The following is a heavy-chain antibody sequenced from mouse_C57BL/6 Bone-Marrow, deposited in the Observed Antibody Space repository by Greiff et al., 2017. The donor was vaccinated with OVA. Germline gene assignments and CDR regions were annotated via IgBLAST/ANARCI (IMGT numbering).Heavy chain of an antibody. CDR1: GYTFTDYE. CDR3: MNDGYYYYYAMDY. J-gene: IGHJ4*01. D-gene: IGHD2-3*01. Sequence: QVQLQQSGAELVRPGASVTLSCKASGYTFTDYEMHWVKQTPVHGLEWIGAIDPETGGTAYNQKFKGKAILTADKSSSTAYMELRSLTSEDSAVYYCMNDGYYYYYAMDYWGKGTSVTVSS. V-gene: IGHV1-15*01. CDR2: IDPETGGT.